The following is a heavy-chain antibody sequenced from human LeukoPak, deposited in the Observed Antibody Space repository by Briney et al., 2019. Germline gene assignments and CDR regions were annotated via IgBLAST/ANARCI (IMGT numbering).Heavy chain of an antibody. D-gene: IGHD6-13*01. CDR3: AVRNRSSWSPFDF. V-gene: IGHV1-69*04. Sequence: SVKVSCKASGNTFTSYGISWVRQAPGQGLEWMGRIIPILGIANYAQKFQGRVTITADKSTSTAYMELSSLRSDDTAVYYCAVRNRSSWSPFDFWGQGTLVTVSS. CDR2: IIPILGIA. J-gene: IGHJ4*02. CDR1: GNTFTSYG.